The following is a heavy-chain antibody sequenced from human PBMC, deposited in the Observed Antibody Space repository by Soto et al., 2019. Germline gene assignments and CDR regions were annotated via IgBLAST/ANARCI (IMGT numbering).Heavy chain of an antibody. V-gene: IGHV4-59*01. Sequence: QVQLQESGPGLVKPSETLSLTCTVSGGSISSYYWSWIRQPPGKGLEWIGYIYYSGSTNYNPSLKSRVTISVDTSKNQFSLKLSSVTAADTAVYYCVREYYDILTGYSSPNWFDPWGQGTLVTVSS. CDR2: IYYSGST. J-gene: IGHJ5*02. D-gene: IGHD3-9*01. CDR1: GGSISSYY. CDR3: VREYYDILTGYSSPNWFDP.